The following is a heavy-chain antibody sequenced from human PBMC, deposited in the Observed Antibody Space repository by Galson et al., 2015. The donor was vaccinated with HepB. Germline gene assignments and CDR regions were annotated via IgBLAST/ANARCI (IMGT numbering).Heavy chain of an antibody. CDR2: ISWDGGTI. J-gene: IGHJ4*02. CDR1: GFTFDDYT. CDR3: ARDRISMVRGVFDY. D-gene: IGHD3-10*01. Sequence: SLRLSCAASGFTFDDYTMHWVRQAPGKGLEWVSLISWDGGTIYYADSVKGRFTISRDNAKNSLYLQMNSLRDEDTAVYYCARDRISMVRGVFDYWGQGTLVTVSS. V-gene: IGHV3-43*01.